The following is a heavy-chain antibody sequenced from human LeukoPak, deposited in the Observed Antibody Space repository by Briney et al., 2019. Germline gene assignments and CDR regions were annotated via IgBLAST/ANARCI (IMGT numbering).Heavy chain of an antibody. CDR1: GFTFTSYA. CDR2: ISYDGSNK. V-gene: IGHV3-30-3*01. D-gene: IGHD6-13*01. J-gene: IGHJ4*02. Sequence: PGRSLRLSCAASGFTFTSYAMHWVRQAPGKGLEWVAIISYDGSNKYYADSVKGRFTISRDNSKNTLYLQMNSLRAEDTAVYYCARLGYSSSWSFFDYWGQGTLVTVSS. CDR3: ARLGYSSSWSFFDY.